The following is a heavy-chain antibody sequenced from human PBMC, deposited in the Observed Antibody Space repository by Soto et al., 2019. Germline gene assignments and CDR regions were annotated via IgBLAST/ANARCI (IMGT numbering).Heavy chain of an antibody. CDR1: GGSFSGYY. D-gene: IGHD4-17*01. Sequence: SETLSLTCAVYGGSFSGYYWSWIRQPPGKGLEWIGEINHSGRTNYNPSLKSRVTISVDTSKNQFSLKLSSVTAADTAVYYCAISYGDLSYAFDIWGQGTMVTVSS. CDR2: INHSGRT. V-gene: IGHV4-34*01. CDR3: AISYGDLSYAFDI. J-gene: IGHJ3*02.